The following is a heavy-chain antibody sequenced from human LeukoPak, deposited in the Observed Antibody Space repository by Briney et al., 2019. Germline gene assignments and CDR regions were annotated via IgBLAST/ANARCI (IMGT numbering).Heavy chain of an antibody. Sequence: GGSLRLSCAASGFTFSGSATHWVRQASGKGLEWVGRIRSKANSYATAYAASVKGRFTISRDDSKNTAYLQMNSLKTEDTAVYYCMTTVVIPFDYWGQGTLVTVSS. J-gene: IGHJ4*02. CDR2: IRSKANSYAT. V-gene: IGHV3-73*01. CDR1: GFTFSGSA. D-gene: IGHD4-23*01. CDR3: MTTVVIPFDY.